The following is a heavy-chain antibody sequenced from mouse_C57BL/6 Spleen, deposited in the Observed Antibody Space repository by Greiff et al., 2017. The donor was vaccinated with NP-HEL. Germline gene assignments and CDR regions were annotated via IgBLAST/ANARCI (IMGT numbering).Heavy chain of an antibody. CDR3: ARRDYGSRDYAMDY. J-gene: IGHJ4*01. V-gene: IGHV3-6*01. CDR1: GYSITSGYY. CDR2: ISYDGSN. Sequence: EVKLVESGPGLVKPSQSLSLTCSVTGYSITSGYYWNWIRQFPGNKLEWMGYISYDGSNNYNPSLKNRISITRDTSKNQFFLKLNSVTTEDTATYYCARRDYGSRDYAMDYWGQGTSVTVSS. D-gene: IGHD1-1*01.